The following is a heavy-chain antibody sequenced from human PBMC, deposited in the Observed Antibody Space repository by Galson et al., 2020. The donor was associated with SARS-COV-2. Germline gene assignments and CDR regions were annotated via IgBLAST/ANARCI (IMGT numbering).Heavy chain of an antibody. CDR1: GASITNGRFY. D-gene: IGHD3-22*01. CDR3: ARETCYWDSSGYCEGNYYFDY. J-gene: IGHJ4*02. V-gene: IGHV4-61*02. CDR2: IHTSGYT. Sequence: SETLSLTCTVSGASITNGRFYWRWIRQPAGKGLEWLGRIHTSGYTNYNPSLKSRVTISVDTSKNQFSLMLTAVTAADTAVYYCARETCYWDSSGYCEGNYYFDYCGQGTLVTVSS.